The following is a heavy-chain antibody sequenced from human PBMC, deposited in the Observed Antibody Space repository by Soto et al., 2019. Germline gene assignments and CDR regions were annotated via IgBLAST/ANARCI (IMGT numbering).Heavy chain of an antibody. D-gene: IGHD3-22*01. CDR1: GASISSYY. Sequence: QVQLQESGPGLVKPSETLSLTCTVSGASISSYYWSWIRQPPGKGLQWIGYIYYYSGSTNYNPSPKSRVTISVDTSKNQFSLTLSSVTAADTAVYYCARSRGGYFGYWGQGPLVTVSS. V-gene: IGHV4-59*01. CDR3: ARSRGGYFGY. CDR2: IYYYSGST. J-gene: IGHJ4*02.